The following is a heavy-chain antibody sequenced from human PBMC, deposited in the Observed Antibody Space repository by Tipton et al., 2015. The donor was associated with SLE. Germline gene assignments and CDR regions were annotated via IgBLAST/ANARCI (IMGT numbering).Heavy chain of an antibody. J-gene: IGHJ4*02. Sequence: TLSLTCTVSGGSISGYFWSWIRQSPGKGLEWIGNIYYNGRTDYSPSLKSRDTISLDTSRNQFSLKVSSVTAADTAVYYCARDTLAYFGYWGQGTLVTVSS. V-gene: IGHV4-59*01. CDR3: ARDTLAYFGY. CDR1: GGSISGYF. CDR2: IYYNGRT.